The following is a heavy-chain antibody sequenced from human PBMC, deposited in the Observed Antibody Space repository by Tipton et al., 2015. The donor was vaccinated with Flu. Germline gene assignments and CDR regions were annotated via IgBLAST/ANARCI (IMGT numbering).Heavy chain of an antibody. CDR2: IFHSGST. Sequence: TLSLTCSVSGDSMTSSRYYWGWIRQPPGKGLEWIGSIFHSGSTYYNPSLKSRVTISVDTSKNQFSLRLTSATAADTALYYCARDLRGYSGYTGGDAFDMWGRGIMVFVSS. J-gene: IGHJ3*02. V-gene: IGHV4-39*07. CDR3: ARDLRGYSGYTGGDAFDM. CDR1: GDSMTSSRYY. D-gene: IGHD5-12*01.